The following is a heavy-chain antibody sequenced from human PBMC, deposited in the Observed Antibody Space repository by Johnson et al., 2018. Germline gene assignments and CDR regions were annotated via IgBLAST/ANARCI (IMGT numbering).Heavy chain of an antibody. V-gene: IGHV4-39*07. CDR3: ARPDHHYDSSGVKGGGAFDI. D-gene: IGHD3-22*01. J-gene: IGHJ3*02. CDR2: IYYSGST. CDR1: GGSISSSSYY. Sequence: QVQLQESGPGLVKPSETLSLTCTVSGGSISSSSYYWGWIRQPPGKGLEWIGSIYYSGSTYYNPSLKSRVTISVDTSKNQFSLKLSSVTAADTAVYSCARPDHHYDSSGVKGGGAFDIWGQGTMVTVSS.